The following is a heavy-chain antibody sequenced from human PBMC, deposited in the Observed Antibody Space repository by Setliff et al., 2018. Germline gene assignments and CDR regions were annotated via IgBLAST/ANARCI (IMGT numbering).Heavy chain of an antibody. CDR1: GFTFSTYA. CDR3: ARLALTGYDSSGYYYALEYYYYMDV. CDR2: ISSSSGLI. Sequence: PGGSLRLSCAASGFTFSTYAMSWLRQAPGKGLEWVSYISSSSGLIYDADSVKGRFTISRDNANQSLYLQMNSLSAEDTAVYYCARLALTGYDSSGYYYALEYYYYMDVWGKGTTVTVSS. D-gene: IGHD3-22*01. V-gene: IGHV3-48*01. J-gene: IGHJ6*03.